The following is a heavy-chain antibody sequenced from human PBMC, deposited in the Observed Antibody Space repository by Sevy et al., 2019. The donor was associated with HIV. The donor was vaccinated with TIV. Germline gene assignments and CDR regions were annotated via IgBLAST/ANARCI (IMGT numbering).Heavy chain of an antibody. V-gene: IGHV7-4-1*02. D-gene: IGHD6-6*01. J-gene: IGHJ4*02. CDR2: INTNTGNP. CDR3: ARDPNFVIAAETYLDY. CDR1: GYTFPSYA. Sequence: ASVKVSCKASGYTFPSYAMNWVRQAPGQGLEWMGWINTNTGNPTYAQGFTGRFVFSLDTSVSTAYLQISSLKAEDTAVYYCARDPNFVIAAETYLDYWGQGTLVTVSS.